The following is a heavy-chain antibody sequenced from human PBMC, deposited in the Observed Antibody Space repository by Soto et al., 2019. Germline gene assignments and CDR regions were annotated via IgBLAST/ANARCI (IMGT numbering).Heavy chain of an antibody. Sequence: GGSLRLSCAASGFTFSGSAMHWVRQASGKGLEWVGRIRSKNKNYATAYSASVKGRFTISRDDSENTAFLQMNSLGSEDTAVYYCVKDRRALAPPPLRGMDVWGQGTTVTVSS. V-gene: IGHV3-73*01. CDR2: IRSKNKNYAT. CDR3: VKDRRALAPPPLRGMDV. J-gene: IGHJ6*02. CDR1: GFTFSGSA. D-gene: IGHD1-1*01.